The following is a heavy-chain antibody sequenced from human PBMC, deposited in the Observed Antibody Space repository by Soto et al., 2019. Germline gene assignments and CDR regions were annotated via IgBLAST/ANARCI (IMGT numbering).Heavy chain of an antibody. CDR3: ARGTNAAPGLDY. Sequence: PGGSLRLSCAASGFTFSDHYMDWVRQAPGKGLEWVGRIRNKANSYTTDHAASVKGRFTISRDNAKNSLSVQVNSLRAEDTAVYYCARGTNAAPGLDYWGQGILVTVSS. V-gene: IGHV3-72*01. D-gene: IGHD1-1*01. CDR2: IRNKANSYTT. J-gene: IGHJ4*02. CDR1: GFTFSDHY.